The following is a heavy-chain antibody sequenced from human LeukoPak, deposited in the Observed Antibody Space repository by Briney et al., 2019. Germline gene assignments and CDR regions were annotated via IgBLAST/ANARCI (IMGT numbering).Heavy chain of an antibody. D-gene: IGHD6-13*01. CDR2: ISYDGSNQ. CDR1: GFTLSGFS. V-gene: IGHV3-30-3*01. CDR3: AKDLQQYFQH. J-gene: IGHJ1*01. Sequence: GGSLRLSCAASGFTLSGFSMHWVRQAPGKGLEWVAVISYDGSNQLYTDSVKGRFTISRDNSKNTLYLQMNSLRAEDTAVYYCAKDLQQYFQHWGQGTLVTVSS.